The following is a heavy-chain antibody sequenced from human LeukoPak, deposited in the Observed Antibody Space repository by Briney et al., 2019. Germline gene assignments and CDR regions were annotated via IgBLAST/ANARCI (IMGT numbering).Heavy chain of an antibody. CDR3: ATYPKSYNSGWIALDS. J-gene: IGHJ3*01. CDR1: GGSVSSSSYY. D-gene: IGHD6-19*01. CDR2: INYSGNT. V-gene: IGHV4-39*02. Sequence: SETLSLTCTVSGGSVSSSSYYWVWIRQPPGKGLEWIGSINYSGNTYYNPSLKSRVTISVDTSQNHFSLKLNSVTAADTAIYYCATYPKSYNSGWIALDSWGPGTKVTVFS.